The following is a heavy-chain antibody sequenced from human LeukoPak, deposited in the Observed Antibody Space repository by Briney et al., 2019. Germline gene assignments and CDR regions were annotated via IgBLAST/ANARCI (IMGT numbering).Heavy chain of an antibody. V-gene: IGHV3-30-3*01. CDR1: GFSFNGYG. CDR3: ARDSEGWGYQLLSYFDY. CDR2: SSDGSGK. D-gene: IGHD2-2*01. J-gene: IGHJ4*02. Sequence: PGGSLRLSCLASGFSFNGYGMHWVRQAPGKGLEWVSLSSDGSGKYYADSVKGRFTISRDNAKNSLYLQMNSLRAEDTAVYYCARDSEGWGYQLLSYFDYWGQGTLVTVSS.